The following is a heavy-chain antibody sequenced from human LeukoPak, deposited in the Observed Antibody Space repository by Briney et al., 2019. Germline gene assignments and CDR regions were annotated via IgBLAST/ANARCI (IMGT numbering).Heavy chain of an antibody. CDR2: IIPIFGTA. CDR1: GGTFSSYA. V-gene: IGHV1-69*05. CDR3: AGDGYGDPDEI. Sequence: SVKVSCKASGGTFSSYAISWVRQAPGQGLEWMGRIIPIFGTANYAQKFQGRVTITTDESTSTAYMELSGLRSEDTAVYYCAGDGYGDPDEIWGQGTLVTVSS. J-gene: IGHJ4*02. D-gene: IGHD4-17*01.